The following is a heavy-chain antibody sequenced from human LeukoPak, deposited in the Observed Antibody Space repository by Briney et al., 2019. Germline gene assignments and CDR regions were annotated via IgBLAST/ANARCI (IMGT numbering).Heavy chain of an antibody. J-gene: IGHJ6*02. CDR1: GGSISSYY. CDR3: ARISSSSWYYYYGMDV. Sequence: PSETLSLTCTVSGGSISSYYWSWIRQPAGKGLEWIGRIYTSGSTNYNPSLKSRVTMSVDTSKNQFSLKLSSVTAADTAVYYCARISSSSWYYYYGMDVWGQGTTVTVSS. V-gene: IGHV4-4*07. D-gene: IGHD6-13*01. CDR2: IYTSGST.